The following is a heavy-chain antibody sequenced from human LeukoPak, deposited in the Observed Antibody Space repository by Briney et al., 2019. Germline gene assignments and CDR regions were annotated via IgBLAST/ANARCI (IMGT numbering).Heavy chain of an antibody. Sequence: SETLSLTCTVSGGSISSYYWSWIRQPAGKGLEWIGRIYTSGSTNYNPSLKSRVTMSVDTSKNQFSLKLSSVTAADTAVYYCARDKSVAAAGTPGYYYYGMDVWGQGTTVTVSS. D-gene: IGHD6-13*01. CDR3: ARDKSVAAAGTPGYYYYGMDV. J-gene: IGHJ6*02. CDR2: IYTSGST. CDR1: GGSISSYY. V-gene: IGHV4-4*07.